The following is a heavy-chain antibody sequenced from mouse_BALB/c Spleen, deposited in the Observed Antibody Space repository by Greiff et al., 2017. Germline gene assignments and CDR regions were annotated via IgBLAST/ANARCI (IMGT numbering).Heavy chain of an antibody. D-gene: IGHD1-2*01. CDR3: ATFITTDAMDY. CDR2: INPSNGRT. J-gene: IGHJ4*01. Sequence: QVHVKQPGAELVKPGASVKLSCKASGYTFTSYWMHWVKQRPGQGLEWIGEINPSNGRTNYNEKFKSKATLTVDKSSSTAYMQLSSLTSEDSAVYYCATFITTDAMDYWGQGTSVTVSS. V-gene: IGHV1S81*02. CDR1: GYTFTSYW.